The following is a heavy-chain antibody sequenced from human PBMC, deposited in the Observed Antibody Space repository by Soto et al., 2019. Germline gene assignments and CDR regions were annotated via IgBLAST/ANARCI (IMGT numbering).Heavy chain of an antibody. V-gene: IGHV1-2*04. Sequence: QVQLVQSGAEVKKPGASVKVSCKASGYTFTGYYMHWVRQAPGQGLEWMGWINPNSGGTNYAQKCQGWVTMTRDTSISTAYMELSRLRSDDTAVYYCARGGGVYAYLDYWGQGTLVTVSS. D-gene: IGHD2-8*01. J-gene: IGHJ4*02. CDR2: INPNSGGT. CDR1: GYTFTGYY. CDR3: ARGGGVYAYLDY.